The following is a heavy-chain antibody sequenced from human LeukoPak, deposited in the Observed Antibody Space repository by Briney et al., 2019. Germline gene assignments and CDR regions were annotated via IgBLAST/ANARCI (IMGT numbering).Heavy chain of an antibody. D-gene: IGHD7-27*01. Sequence: GGSLRLSCAASGLSDSTNYMMWVRQAPGKGLECVSILYSSGSAYYADSVKGRFIISRDNSENTLYLQMNSLSAEDTAVYYCASLTGLYPWGRGTLVSVSS. CDR2: LYSSGSA. CDR3: ASLTGLYP. CDR1: GLSDSTNY. V-gene: IGHV3-53*01. J-gene: IGHJ2*01.